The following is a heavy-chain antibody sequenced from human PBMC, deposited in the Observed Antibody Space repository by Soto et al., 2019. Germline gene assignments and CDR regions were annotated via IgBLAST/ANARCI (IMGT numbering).Heavy chain of an antibody. D-gene: IGHD3-3*01. V-gene: IGHV5-51*01. J-gene: IGHJ5*02. Sequence: GESLKISCKGSGYSFTSYWIGWVRQMPGKVLEWMGIIYPGDSDTRYSPSFQGQVTISADKSISTAYLQWSSLKASDTAMYYCARGPRYDFWSGPTPGSFDPWGQGTLVTVSS. CDR2: IYPGDSDT. CDR1: GYSFTSYW. CDR3: ARGPRYDFWSGPTPGSFDP.